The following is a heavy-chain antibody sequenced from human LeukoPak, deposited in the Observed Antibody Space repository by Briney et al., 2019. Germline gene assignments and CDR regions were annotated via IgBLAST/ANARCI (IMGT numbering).Heavy chain of an antibody. Sequence: GESLKISCPVSGYSFTNYWIGWVRQMPGKGLEWMGIIYPGDSDTRYSPSSQGQVTISADKSISTAYLQWNSLKASDTAMYYCARHSAGSAAELDYWGQGTLVTVSS. CDR3: ARHSAGSAAELDY. CDR1: GYSFTNYW. D-gene: IGHD1-7*01. CDR2: IYPGDSDT. V-gene: IGHV5-51*01. J-gene: IGHJ4*02.